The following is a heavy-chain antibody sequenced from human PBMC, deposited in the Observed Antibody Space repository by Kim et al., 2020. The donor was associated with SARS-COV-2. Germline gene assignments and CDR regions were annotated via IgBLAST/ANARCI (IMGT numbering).Heavy chain of an antibody. CDR3: AREGYWDSAACRYFDY. V-gene: IGHV3-23*01. Sequence: DSVKGRVTISRDNTQNTLYLQMNNMRAEDTAVYYCAREGYWDSAACRYFDYWGQGTLVTVSS. D-gene: IGHD2-15*01. J-gene: IGHJ4*02.